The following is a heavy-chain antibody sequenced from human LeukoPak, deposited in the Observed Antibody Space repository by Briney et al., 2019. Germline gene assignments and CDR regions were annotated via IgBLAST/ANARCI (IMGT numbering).Heavy chain of an antibody. CDR3: AGGTFYYDSRNRYFQH. D-gene: IGHD3-22*01. CDR1: GFSFRSYE. V-gene: IGHV3-48*03. Sequence: GGSLRLSCAASGFSFRSYEMNCVRQAPGKGLEWVSYIRSSGTTTYYADSVKGRFTISRDNAKYTVYLKLNSLRAEDKAVYYCAGGTFYYDSRNRYFQHWGQGTLVTVSS. CDR2: IRSSGTTT. J-gene: IGHJ1*01.